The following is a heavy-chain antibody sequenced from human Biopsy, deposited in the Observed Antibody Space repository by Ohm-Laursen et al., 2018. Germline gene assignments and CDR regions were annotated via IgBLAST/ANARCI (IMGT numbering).Heavy chain of an antibody. D-gene: IGHD3-3*01. CDR3: ARELGDFWGGRQFDF. CDR1: GYTFTNYN. J-gene: IGHJ5*01. V-gene: IGHV1-2*02. Sequence: AASVKVSCKASGYTFTNYNVNWVRQAPGQGLEWMGWIDPKSGGTNYAQKFQGRVTMTRDTSISTTYMELRRLTSDDTAVFYCARELGDFWGGRQFDFWGQGTLVTVSS. CDR2: IDPKSGGT.